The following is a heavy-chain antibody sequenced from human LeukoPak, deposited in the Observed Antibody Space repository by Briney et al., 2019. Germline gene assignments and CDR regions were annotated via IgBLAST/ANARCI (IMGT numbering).Heavy chain of an antibody. CDR3: AKVLPLTFYYMDV. J-gene: IGHJ6*03. Sequence: GSLRLSCAASGATFATYGMHWVRQAPGKGLEWVAFVRYDGIDKYYGDSVKGRFTISRDNSKNTLYLQMNSLRVEDTAVYFCAKVLPLTFYYMDVWGQGTTVTDS. CDR1: GATFATYG. CDR2: VRYDGIDK. V-gene: IGHV3-30*02.